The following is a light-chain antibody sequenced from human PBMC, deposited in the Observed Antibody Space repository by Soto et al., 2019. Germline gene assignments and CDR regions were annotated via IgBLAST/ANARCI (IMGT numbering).Light chain of an antibody. J-gene: IGKJ1*01. V-gene: IGKV3-15*01. Sequence: EIVMTQSTATLSVSPGERATLSCRASQSVSSNLAWYQQKPGQAPRLLIYGASTRATGIPARFSGSGSGTEFTLTISSLQSEDCAVYYCQQYNNWRWTFGQGTKVEMK. CDR1: QSVSSN. CDR3: QQYNNWRWT. CDR2: GAS.